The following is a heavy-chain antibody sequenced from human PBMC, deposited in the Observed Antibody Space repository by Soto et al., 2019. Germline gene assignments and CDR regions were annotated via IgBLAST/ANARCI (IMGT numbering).Heavy chain of an antibody. CDR1: GGSFSGYY. CDR2: NNHSGST. CDR3: ARDSSSSYY. D-gene: IGHD6-6*01. V-gene: IGHV4-34*01. J-gene: IGHJ4*02. Sequence: QVQLQQWGAGLLKPSETLSLTCAVYGGSFSGYYWSWIRQPPGKGLEWIGENNHSGSTNYNPSLKSRVTISVDTSKNPFSLQLSSVTAADTAVYYCARDSSSSYYWGQGTLVTVSS.